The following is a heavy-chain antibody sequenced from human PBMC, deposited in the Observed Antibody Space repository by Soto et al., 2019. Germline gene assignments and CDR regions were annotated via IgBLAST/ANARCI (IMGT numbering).Heavy chain of an antibody. CDR2: VTANGGST. V-gene: IGHV3-23*01. CDR3: ASLGVGDWANYYYYYGMDV. CDR1: GFTFSVYA. Sequence: GGSLRLSCAATGFTFSVYAMTWVRQAPGKGLEWVSAVTANGGSTYSADSVKGRFTISRDNSKNTLFLQMNSLRAEDTAVYYCASLGVGDWANYYYYYGMDVWGQGTTVTVSS. D-gene: IGHD2-21*02. J-gene: IGHJ6*02.